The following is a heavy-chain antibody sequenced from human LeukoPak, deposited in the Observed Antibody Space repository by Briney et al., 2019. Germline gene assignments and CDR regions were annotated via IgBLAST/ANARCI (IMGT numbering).Heavy chain of an antibody. CDR3: AKDGDTGAAGSYFDY. Sequence: SGGSLRLSCAASGFTFRNYGMHWVRQAPGKGLEWVAVISNDGSDKYHTDSVKGRFTISRDNSQNTLYLQMNSLRDGDTALYRCAKDGDTGAAGSYFDYWGQGTLVTVSP. CDR1: GFTFRNYG. V-gene: IGHV3-30*18. J-gene: IGHJ4*02. CDR2: ISNDGSDK. D-gene: IGHD5-18*01.